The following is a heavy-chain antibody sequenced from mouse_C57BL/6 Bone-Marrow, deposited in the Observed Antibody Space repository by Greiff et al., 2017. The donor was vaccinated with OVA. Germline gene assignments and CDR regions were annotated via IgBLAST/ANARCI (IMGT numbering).Heavy chain of an antibody. CDR1: GYTFTSYW. Sequence: QVQLQQPGAELVRPGSSVKLSCKASGYTFTSYWMDWVKQRPGQGLEWIGNIYPSDSETHYNQKFKDKATLTVDKSSSTAYMQLSSLTSEDSAVYYCARRLGRSNWYFDVWGTGTTVTVSS. J-gene: IGHJ1*03. CDR2: IYPSDSET. CDR3: ARRLGRSNWYFDV. D-gene: IGHD4-1*01. V-gene: IGHV1-61*01.